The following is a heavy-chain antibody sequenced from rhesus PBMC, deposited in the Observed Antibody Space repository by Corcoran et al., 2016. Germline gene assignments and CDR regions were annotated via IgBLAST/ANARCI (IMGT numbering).Heavy chain of an antibody. V-gene: IGHV4S7*01. J-gene: IGHJ6*01. CDR1: GGSISSSNW. CDR3: ARSPARGVRDYYGLDS. Sequence: QVQLQESGPGLVKPSETLFLTCAVSGGSISSSNWWSWIRQSPGKGLGLIGYIYGGSGSTSYNPSLKSRVTISTDTSKNQFSLKLSSVTAADTAVYYCARSPARGVRDYYGLDSWGQGVVVTVSS. D-gene: IGHD3-34*01. CDR2: IYGGSGST.